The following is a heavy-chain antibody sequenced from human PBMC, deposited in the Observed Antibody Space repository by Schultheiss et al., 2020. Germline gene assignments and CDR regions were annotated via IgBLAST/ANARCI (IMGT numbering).Heavy chain of an antibody. J-gene: IGHJ4*02. V-gene: IGHV4-38-2*02. D-gene: IGHD3-10*01. CDR1: GYSISSGYY. Sequence: SKTLSLTCTVSGYSISSGYYWGWIRQPPGKGLEWIGEINHSGSTNYNPSLKSRVTISVDTSKNQFSLKLSSVTAADTAVYYCARGGSGAHRDWGQGTLVTVSS. CDR2: INHSGST. CDR3: ARGGSGAHRD.